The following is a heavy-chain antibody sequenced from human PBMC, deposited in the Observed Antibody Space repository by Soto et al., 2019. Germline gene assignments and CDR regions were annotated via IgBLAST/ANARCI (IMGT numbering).Heavy chain of an antibody. D-gene: IGHD3-16*01. Sequence: SVKVSCKASGGTFSSYAISWVRQAPGQGLEWMGGIIPIFGTANYAQKFQGRVTITADESTSTAYMELSSLRSEDTAVYYCAREGRFRGDNWFDPWGQGTLVTVSS. CDR1: GGTFSSYA. CDR3: AREGRFRGDNWFDP. CDR2: IIPIFGTA. J-gene: IGHJ5*02. V-gene: IGHV1-69*13.